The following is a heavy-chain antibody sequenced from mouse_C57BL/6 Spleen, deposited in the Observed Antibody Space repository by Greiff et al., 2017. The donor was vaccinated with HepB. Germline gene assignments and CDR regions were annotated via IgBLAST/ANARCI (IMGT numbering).Heavy chain of an antibody. Sequence: LQESGPELVKPGASVKISCKASGYSFTDYNMNWVKQSNGKSLEWIGVINPNYGTTSYNQKFKGKATLTVDQSSSTAYMQLNSLTSEDSAVYYCARYRTAQATGAMDYWGQGTSVTVSS. D-gene: IGHD3-2*02. CDR2: INPNYGTT. J-gene: IGHJ4*01. CDR1: GYSFTDYN. V-gene: IGHV1-39*01. CDR3: ARYRTAQATGAMDY.